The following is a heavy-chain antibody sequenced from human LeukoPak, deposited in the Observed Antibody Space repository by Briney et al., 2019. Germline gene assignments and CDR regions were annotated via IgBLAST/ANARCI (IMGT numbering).Heavy chain of an antibody. J-gene: IGHJ6*03. V-gene: IGHV3-74*01. Sequence: GGSLRLSCAASGFTFSSYWMHWVRQAPGKGLECIAGFSGGGGSTYYADSVKGRFTISRDNARNTMYLQMNSLRAEDTAVYYCARAVAGNYYYYYYMDVRGKGTTVTVSS. CDR1: GFTFSSYW. CDR3: ARAVAGNYYYYYYMDV. CDR2: FSGGGGST.